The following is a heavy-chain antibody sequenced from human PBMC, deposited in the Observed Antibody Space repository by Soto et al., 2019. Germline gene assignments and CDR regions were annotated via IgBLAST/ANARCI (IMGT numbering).Heavy chain of an antibody. Sequence: SETLSLTCAVYGGSFSGYYWSWIRQPPGKGLEWIGEINHSGSTNYNPSLKSRVTISVDTSKNQFSLKLSSVTAADTAVYYCASSYGPQPQYYFDYWGQGTLVTVSS. V-gene: IGHV4-34*01. CDR2: INHSGST. J-gene: IGHJ4*02. CDR3: ASSYGPQPQYYFDY. CDR1: GGSFSGYY. D-gene: IGHD4-17*01.